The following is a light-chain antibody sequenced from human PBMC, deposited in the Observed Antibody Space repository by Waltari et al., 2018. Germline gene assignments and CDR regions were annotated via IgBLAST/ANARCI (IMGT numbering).Light chain of an antibody. Sequence: EIVLTQSPGTLSLSPGERATLSCWASQRVRRFLACFQQKPGQTPRLLIYGASHRATGIPDRFSASGSGTDFTLTLSRLDPEDFAVYYCLQSGISFPLSFGGGTKVEIK. J-gene: IGKJ4*01. CDR3: LQSGISFPLS. V-gene: IGKV3-20*01. CDR2: GAS. CDR1: QRVRRF.